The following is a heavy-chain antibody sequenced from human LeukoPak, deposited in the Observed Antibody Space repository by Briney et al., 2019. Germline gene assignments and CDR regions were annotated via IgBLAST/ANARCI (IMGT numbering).Heavy chain of an antibody. CDR1: GYSISSGYY. J-gene: IGHJ3*02. Sequence: SETLSLTCTVSGYSISSGYYWGWIRQPPGKGLEGIGSIYHSGSTYYNPSLSRRATISVDTSKIQFSLKLSSVTAADTAVYYCAKSNGYGLVDIWGQGTMVTVSS. CDR3: AKSNGYGLVDI. CDR2: IYHSGST. D-gene: IGHD3-10*01. V-gene: IGHV4-38-2*02.